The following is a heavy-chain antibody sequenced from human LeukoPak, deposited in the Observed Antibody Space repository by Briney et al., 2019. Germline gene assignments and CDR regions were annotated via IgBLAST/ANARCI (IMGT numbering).Heavy chain of an antibody. V-gene: IGHV3-23*01. Sequence: PGGSLRLSCAASGFTFSSYAMSWVRQAPGKGLEWVSAISGSGGSTYYADSVKGRFTISRDNSKNTLYLQMNSLRAEDTAVYYCAKDVDSSATLYYYYYGMDVWGQGTTVTVSS. CDR3: AKDVDSSATLYYYYYGMDV. J-gene: IGHJ6*02. CDR1: GFTFSSYA. CDR2: ISGSGGST. D-gene: IGHD6-19*01.